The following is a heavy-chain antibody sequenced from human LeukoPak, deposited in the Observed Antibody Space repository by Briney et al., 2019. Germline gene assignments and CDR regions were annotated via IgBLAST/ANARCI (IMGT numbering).Heavy chain of an antibody. J-gene: IGHJ4*02. Sequence: GGSLRLTCAASGFTFSSYAMSWVRQAPGKGLEWVSAISGSGGSTYYADSVKGRFTISRDNSKNTLYLQMNSLRAEDTAVYYCAKGPQLGVRFADYWGQGTLVTVSS. D-gene: IGHD3-3*01. CDR1: GFTFSSYA. CDR2: ISGSGGST. V-gene: IGHV3-23*01. CDR3: AKGPQLGVRFADY.